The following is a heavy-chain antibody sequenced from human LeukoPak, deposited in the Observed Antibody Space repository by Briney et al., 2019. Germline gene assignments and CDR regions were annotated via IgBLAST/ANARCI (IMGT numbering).Heavy chain of an antibody. D-gene: IGHD3-16*01. CDR2: IYDSGST. J-gene: IGHJ5*02. CDR1: GGSISSYY. CDR3: ARHYGP. V-gene: IGHV4-59*05. Sequence: SETLSLACTVSGGSISSYYWSWIRQPPGKGLEWIGSIYDSGSTYYNPSLKSRVTISVDTSKNQFSLKLNSVTAADTAVYYCARHYGPWGQGTLVTVSS.